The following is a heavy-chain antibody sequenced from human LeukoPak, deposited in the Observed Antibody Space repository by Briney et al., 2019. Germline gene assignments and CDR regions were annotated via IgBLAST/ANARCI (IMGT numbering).Heavy chain of an antibody. CDR2: ISYDGRNK. CDR3: VTDKGSSYYFDF. V-gene: IGHV3-30*03. Sequence: GGSLRLSCAASGFSFSSYGLHWVRQAPGEGLEWVTTISYDGRNKYYAEYVKGRFTISRDNSKNALYLQMNSLRHEDTAVYYCVTDKGSSYYFDFWRQGTLVTVSS. J-gene: IGHJ4*02. CDR1: GFSFSSYG. D-gene: IGHD6-6*01.